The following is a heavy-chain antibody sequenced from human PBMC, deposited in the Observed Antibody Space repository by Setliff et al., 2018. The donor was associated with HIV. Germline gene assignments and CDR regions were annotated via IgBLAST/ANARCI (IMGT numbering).Heavy chain of an antibody. V-gene: IGHV3-7*01. Sequence: PGESLKISCVGSGFTPAFPFNSYWMSWVRQAPGKGLEWVANIKQDGSEKYYVDSVKGRFTISRDNAKNSLYLQTSGLKVDDTAVYFCARDLDYYGPSEAFDIWGQGTMVTVSS. J-gene: IGHJ3*02. CDR3: ARDLDYYGPSEAFDI. D-gene: IGHD3-10*01. CDR1: GFTPAFPFNSYW. CDR2: IKQDGSEK.